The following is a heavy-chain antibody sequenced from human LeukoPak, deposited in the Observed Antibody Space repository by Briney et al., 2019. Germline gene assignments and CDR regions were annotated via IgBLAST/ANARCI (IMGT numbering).Heavy chain of an antibody. CDR1: GGSIGSYY. CDR2: IYTSGST. Sequence: SETLSLTCTVSGGSIGSYYWSWIRQPAGKGLEWIGRIYTSGSTNYNPSLKSRVTMSVDTSKNQFSLELSSVTAADTAVYYCARGRFLEWLLGYYYYMDVWGKGTTVTVSS. V-gene: IGHV4-4*07. J-gene: IGHJ6*03. CDR3: ARGRFLEWLLGYYYYMDV. D-gene: IGHD3-3*01.